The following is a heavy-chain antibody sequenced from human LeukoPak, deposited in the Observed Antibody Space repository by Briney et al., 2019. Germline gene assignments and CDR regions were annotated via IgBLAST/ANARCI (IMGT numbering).Heavy chain of an antibody. CDR2: IYYSGST. V-gene: IGHV4-59*08. CDR1: GGSISSYY. J-gene: IGHJ2*01. Sequence: PSETLSLTCTVSGGSISSYYWSWIRQPPGKGLEWIGYIYYSGSTNYNPSLKSRVTISVDTSKNQFSLKLSSVTAADTAVYYCARRYCSGGSCYSFDTNWYFDLWGRGTLVTVSS. CDR3: ARRYCSGGSCYSFDTNWYFDL. D-gene: IGHD2-15*01.